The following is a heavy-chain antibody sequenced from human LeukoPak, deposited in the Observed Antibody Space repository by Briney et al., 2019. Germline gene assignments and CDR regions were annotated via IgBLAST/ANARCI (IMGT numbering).Heavy chain of an antibody. V-gene: IGHV3-9*01. CDR1: GFTFDDYA. Sequence: GGSLRLSCAASGFTFDDYAMHWVRQAPGKGLEWVSGISWNSGSIGYADSVKGRFTISRDNAKNSLYLQMNSLRAEDTALYYCAKVLAAARPGYSSGWYEYYFDYWGQGTLVTVSS. J-gene: IGHJ4*02. CDR3: AKVLAAARPGYSSGWYEYYFDY. CDR2: ISWNSGSI. D-gene: IGHD6-19*01.